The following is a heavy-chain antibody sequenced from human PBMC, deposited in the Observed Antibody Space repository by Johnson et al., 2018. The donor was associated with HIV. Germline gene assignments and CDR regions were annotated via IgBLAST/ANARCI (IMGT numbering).Heavy chain of an antibody. J-gene: IGHJ3*02. Sequence: VQLVESGGGLVQPGGSLRLSCAASGFTFSSYWMHWVRQAPGKGLVWVSRINSDGSSTSYADSVKGRFTISRDNAKNTLYLQMNSLRAEDTAVYYCARDRDSSSPNDAVDIWGQGTMVTVSS. V-gene: IGHV3-74*01. D-gene: IGHD6-6*01. CDR3: ARDRDSSSPNDAVDI. CDR1: GFTFSSYW. CDR2: INSDGSST.